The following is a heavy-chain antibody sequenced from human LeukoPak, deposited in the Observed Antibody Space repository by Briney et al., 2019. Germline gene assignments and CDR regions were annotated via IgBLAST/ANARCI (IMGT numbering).Heavy chain of an antibody. D-gene: IGHD3-10*01. CDR3: ARDSMDDSGGVYFDL. V-gene: IGHV4-30-4*01. J-gene: IGHJ2*01. CDR1: GGSISSGDYY. Sequence: SETLSLTCTVSGGSISSGDYYWSWIRQAPGKGLEWIGYIYYTGNTNYTPSLKSRVTISVDTSKNQLSLKLSSVTAADTAVYYCARDSMDDSGGVYFDLWGRGTLVTVSS. CDR2: IYYTGNT.